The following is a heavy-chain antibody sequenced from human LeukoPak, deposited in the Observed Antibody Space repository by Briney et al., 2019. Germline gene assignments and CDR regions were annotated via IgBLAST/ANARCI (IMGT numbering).Heavy chain of an antibody. CDR3: ARGSMGWGDYYYYYMDV. J-gene: IGHJ6*03. CDR2: IYTSGST. CDR1: GCSISSYY. Sequence: SETLSLTCTVSGCSISSYYWSWFRQPPGKGLEGIVYIYTSGSTNYNPSLKSRVTISVDTSKNQFSVKLSSVTAADTAVYYCARGSMGWGDYYYYYMDVWGKGATVTVSS. D-gene: IGHD7-27*01. V-gene: IGHV4-4*09.